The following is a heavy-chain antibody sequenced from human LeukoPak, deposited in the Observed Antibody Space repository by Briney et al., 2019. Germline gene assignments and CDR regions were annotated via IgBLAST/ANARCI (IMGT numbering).Heavy chain of an antibody. V-gene: IGHV1-2*02. J-gene: IGHJ4*02. CDR2: INPSSGGT. CDR3: AREDDERRTRNFDY. D-gene: IGHD1-1*01. CDR1: GYTFTGYY. Sequence: ASVKVSCKASGYTFTGYYMHWVRQAPGQGLEWMGWINPSSGGTNYAQKFQGRVTMTRDTSISTAYMELSRLRSDDTAVYYCAREDDERRTRNFDYWGQGTLVTVSS.